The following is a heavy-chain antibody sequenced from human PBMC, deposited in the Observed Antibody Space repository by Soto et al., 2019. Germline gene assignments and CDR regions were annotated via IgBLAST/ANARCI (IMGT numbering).Heavy chain of an antibody. V-gene: IGHV5-10-1*01. CDR1: GYSFTSYW. J-gene: IGHJ6*02. CDR3: ARQGVAAAGRYYYYGMDV. CDR2: IDPSDSYT. Sequence: GESLKISCKGSGYSFTSYWISWVRQMPGKGLEWMGRIDPSDSYTNYSPSFQGHVTISADKSISTAYLQWSSLKASDTAMYYCARQGVAAAGRYYYYGMDVWGQGTTVTVSS. D-gene: IGHD6-13*01.